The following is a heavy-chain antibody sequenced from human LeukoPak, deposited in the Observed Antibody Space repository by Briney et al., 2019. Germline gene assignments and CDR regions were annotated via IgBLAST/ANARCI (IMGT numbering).Heavy chain of an antibody. CDR1: GGSISSYY. CDR3: ARETVSRGWFDP. J-gene: IGHJ5*02. V-gene: IGHV4-59*01. D-gene: IGHD3-10*01. Sequence: SETLSLTCTVSGGSISSYYWSWIRQPPGKGLEWIGYIYYSGCTNYNPSLKSRVTISVDTSKNQFPLKLSSVTAADTAVYYCARETVSRGWFDPWGQGTLVTVSS. CDR2: IYYSGCT.